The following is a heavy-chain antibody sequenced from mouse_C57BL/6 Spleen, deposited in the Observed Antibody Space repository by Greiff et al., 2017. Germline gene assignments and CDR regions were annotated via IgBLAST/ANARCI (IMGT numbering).Heavy chain of an antibody. CDR1: GYTFTSYG. V-gene: IGHV1-81*01. Sequence: VQLQQSGAELARPGASVKLSCKASGYTFTSYGISWVKQRTGQGLEWIGEIYPRSGNTYYNEKFKGKATLTADKSSSTAYMELRSLTSEDSAVYFCARRGNWDEGAMDYWGKGTSVTVSS. CDR3: ARRGNWDEGAMDY. CDR2: IYPRSGNT. J-gene: IGHJ4*01. D-gene: IGHD4-1*01.